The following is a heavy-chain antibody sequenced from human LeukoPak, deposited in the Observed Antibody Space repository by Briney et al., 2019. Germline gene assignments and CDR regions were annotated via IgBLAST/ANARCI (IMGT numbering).Heavy chain of an antibody. CDR3: ASLRPNSSVPNSIDY. CDR2: ISSSSSYI. Sequence: PGGSLRLSCAASGFTFSSYSMNWVRQAPGKGLEWVSSISSSSSYIYYADSVKGRFTISRDNAKNSLYLQMNSLRAEDTAVYYCASLRPNSSVPNSIDYWGQGTLVTVSS. V-gene: IGHV3-21*01. CDR1: GFTFSSYS. D-gene: IGHD3-22*01. J-gene: IGHJ4*02.